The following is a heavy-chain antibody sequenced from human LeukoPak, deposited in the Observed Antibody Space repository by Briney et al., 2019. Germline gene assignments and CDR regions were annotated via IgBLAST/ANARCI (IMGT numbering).Heavy chain of an antibody. J-gene: IGHJ4*02. D-gene: IGHD1-26*01. CDR3: AGGYRVGATIYY. CDR1: GLPFNNYW. Sequence: GGSLRLSCAPSGLPFNNYWMHWVRQAARKGLVWVSCINSDGSDINYADSVKGRFTISRDTAKNTLYLQMNSLRAEGTSVYYCAGGYRVGATIYYWGQGNLVTVSS. CDR2: INSDGSDI. V-gene: IGHV3-74*01.